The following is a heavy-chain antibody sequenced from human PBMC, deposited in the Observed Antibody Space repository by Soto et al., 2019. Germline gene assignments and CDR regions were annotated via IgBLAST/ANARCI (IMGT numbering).Heavy chain of an antibody. CDR2: ISNNGAHT. CDR3: XXRXXGSRWPNVYMDV. CDR1: GFTFSNYE. D-gene: IGHD6-13*01. Sequence: EAQLVESGGGLVQPGGSLRLSCAASGFTFSNYEMHWVRQAPGKGLEYVSGISNNGAHTDYAKSVKGRFTISRDNSENTLXXXMGSLRAEXXXLXXXXXRXXGSRWPNVYMDVWGKGTTVTVSS. V-gene: IGHV3-64*01. J-gene: IGHJ6*03.